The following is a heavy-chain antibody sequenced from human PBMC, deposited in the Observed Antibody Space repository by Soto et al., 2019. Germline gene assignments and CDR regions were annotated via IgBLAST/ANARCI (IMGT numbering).Heavy chain of an antibody. CDR2: INSDGSSI. CDR3: ARLWFGEFW. CDR1: GFTFSSYW. V-gene: IGHV3-74*01. J-gene: IGHJ4*02. Sequence: EVQLVESGGGFVQPGGSLRLSCAASGFTFSSYWMHWARQAPGKGLVWVSRINSDGSSISYADSVKGRFTISRDNDKNTLYLQMNGVRAEDTAVYYCARLWFGEFWWGQGTLVTVSS. D-gene: IGHD3-10*01.